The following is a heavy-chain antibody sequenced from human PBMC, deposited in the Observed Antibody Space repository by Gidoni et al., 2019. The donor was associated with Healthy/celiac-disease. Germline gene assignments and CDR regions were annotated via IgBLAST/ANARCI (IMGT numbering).Heavy chain of an antibody. J-gene: IGHJ4*02. CDR3: ARVGGSSAPGAPIDY. D-gene: IGHD6-13*01. V-gene: IGHV1-69*02. CDR1: GGPFSSYT. Sequence: QVQLVQSGAEVKQTGSSVKVSCTASGGPFSSYTISWVRQAPGQGLEWMGRIIPIHGIANYAQKLQGRDTITADKSTRTAYMELSSLRSEDTAVYYCARVGGSSAPGAPIDYWGQGTLVTVSS. CDR2: IIPIHGIA.